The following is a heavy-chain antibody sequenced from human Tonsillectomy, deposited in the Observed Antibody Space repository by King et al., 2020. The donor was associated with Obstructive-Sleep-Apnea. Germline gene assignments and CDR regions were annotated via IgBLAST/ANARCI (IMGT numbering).Heavy chain of an antibody. V-gene: IGHV4-30-4*01. CDR3: ARGIIWFGELRWFDP. D-gene: IGHD3-10*01. CDR2: IYYSGST. J-gene: IGHJ5*02. CDR1: GGSISSGDYY. Sequence: VQLQESGPGLVKPSQTLSLTCTVSGGSISSGDYYWSWIRQPPGKGLEWIGYIYYSGSTYYNPSLKSRVTISLDTPKNQFSLKLSSVTAADTAVYYCARGIIWFGELRWFDPWGQGTLVTVSS.